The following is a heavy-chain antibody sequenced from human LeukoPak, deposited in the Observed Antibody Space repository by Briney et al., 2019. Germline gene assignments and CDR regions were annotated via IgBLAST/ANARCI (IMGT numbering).Heavy chain of an antibody. CDR3: ARERDIVVVVAASHDAFDI. CDR2: IYYSEST. CDR1: GGSISSSSYY. J-gene: IGHJ3*02. D-gene: IGHD2-15*01. Sequence: SETLSLTCTVSGGSISSSSYYWGWIRQPPGKGLEWIGSIYYSESTYYNPSLKSRVTISVDTSKNQFSLKLSSVTAADTAVYYCARERDIVVVVAASHDAFDIWGQGTMVTVSS. V-gene: IGHV4-39*07.